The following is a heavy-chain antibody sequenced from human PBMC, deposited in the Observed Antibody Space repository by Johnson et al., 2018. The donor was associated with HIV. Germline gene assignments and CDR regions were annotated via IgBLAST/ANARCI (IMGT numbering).Heavy chain of an antibody. V-gene: IGHV3-66*02. CDR1: GFTFSDYY. Sequence: VQLVESGGGLVKPGGSLRLSCAASGFTFSDYYMSWIRQAPGKGLEWVSAIGTAGDTYYPGSVKGRFTISRDNSKNTLYLQMNSLRAEDTAVYYCAREGGLTGAFDIWGQGTMVTVSS. J-gene: IGHJ3*02. CDR3: AREGGLTGAFDI. D-gene: IGHD3-16*01. CDR2: IGTAGDT.